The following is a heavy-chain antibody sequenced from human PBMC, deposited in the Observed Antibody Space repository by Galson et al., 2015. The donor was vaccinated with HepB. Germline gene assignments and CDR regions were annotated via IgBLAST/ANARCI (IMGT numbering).Heavy chain of an antibody. CDR1: GFTFSSYA. CDR2: ISGSGGST. D-gene: IGHD2-2*01. CDR3: AKGYCISTSCSVDY. Sequence: SLRLSCAASGFTFSSYAMSWVRQAPGKGLEWVSAISGSGGSTYYADSVKGRFTISRDNSKNTLYLQMNSLRAEDTAVYYCAKGYCISTSCSVDYWGQGTLVTVSS. J-gene: IGHJ4*02. V-gene: IGHV3-23*01.